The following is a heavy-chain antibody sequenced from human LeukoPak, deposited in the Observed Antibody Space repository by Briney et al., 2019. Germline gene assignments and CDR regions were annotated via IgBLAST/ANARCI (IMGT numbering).Heavy chain of an antibody. V-gene: IGHV3-21*06. CDR2: ISSSSSYI. Sequence: PGGSLRLSCAASGFTFSSYSMNWVRQAPGKGLEWVSSISSSSSYIYYADSVKGRFTISRDNSKNTLYLQMDSLSAEDTAVYYCARVGAKITMVRGAPLGFDPWGQGTLVTVSS. J-gene: IGHJ5*02. CDR1: GFTFSSYS. CDR3: ARVGAKITMVRGAPLGFDP. D-gene: IGHD3-10*01.